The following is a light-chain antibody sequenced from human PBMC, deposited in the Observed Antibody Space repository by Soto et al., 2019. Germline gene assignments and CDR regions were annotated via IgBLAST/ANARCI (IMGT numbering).Light chain of an antibody. Sequence: EIVLTQSPGTLSLSPGERATLSCRASQSVTNSYLAWYRQKPGQAPRLLLYGASSRATGVPDRFSGSGSGTDFILTISRLEPEDFAVYYCQQYGTSPWTFGQGTKVEIK. V-gene: IGKV3-20*01. CDR3: QQYGTSPWT. CDR2: GAS. J-gene: IGKJ1*01. CDR1: QSVTNSY.